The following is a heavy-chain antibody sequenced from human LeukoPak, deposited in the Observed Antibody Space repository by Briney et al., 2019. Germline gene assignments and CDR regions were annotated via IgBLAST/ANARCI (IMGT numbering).Heavy chain of an antibody. D-gene: IGHD6-13*01. Sequence: SETLSLTCAVYGGSFSGYYWSWIRQPPGKGLEWIWEINHSGSTNYNPSLKSRVTISVDTSKNQFSLKLSSVTAADTAVYYCARGRRGYSSSWYERYYFDYWGQGTLVTVSS. CDR1: GGSFSGYY. CDR2: INHSGST. J-gene: IGHJ4*02. CDR3: ARGRRGYSSSWYERYYFDY. V-gene: IGHV4-34*01.